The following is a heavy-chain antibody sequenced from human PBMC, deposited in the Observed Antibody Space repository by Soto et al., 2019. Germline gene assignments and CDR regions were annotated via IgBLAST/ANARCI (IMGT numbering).Heavy chain of an antibody. J-gene: IGHJ4*02. D-gene: IGHD4-17*01. V-gene: IGHV3-74*01. CDR2: INSDGSST. CDR3: ASTDDYDTPFDY. Sequence: GGSLRLSCAASGFTFSSYWMHWVRQAPGKGLVWVSRINSDGSSTSYADSVKGRFTISRDNAKNTLYLQMNSLRAEDTAVYYCASTDDYDTPFDYWGQGTLVTVSS. CDR1: GFTFSSYW.